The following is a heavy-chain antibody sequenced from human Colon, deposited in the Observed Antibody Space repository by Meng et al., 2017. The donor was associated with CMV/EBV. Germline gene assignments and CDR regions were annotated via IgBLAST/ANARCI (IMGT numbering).Heavy chain of an antibody. CDR2: IGRGSGA. CDR3: ARDRWFTF. D-gene: IGHD2-15*01. CDR1: GFTFTSYD. Sequence: VQLVGSGGGWVQPGGSMRLSCAASGFTFTSYDMSWVRQAPGKGLEWVSTIGRGSGANYADSVKDRFTMSRDNSKNTVYLEMNNLRAEDTAIYYCARDRWFTFWGQGVLVTVSS. V-gene: IGHV3-23*04. J-gene: IGHJ4*02.